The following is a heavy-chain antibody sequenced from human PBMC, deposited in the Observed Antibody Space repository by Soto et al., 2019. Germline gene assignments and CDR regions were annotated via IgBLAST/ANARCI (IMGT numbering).Heavy chain of an antibody. CDR1: GGSISIYY. Sequence: LSLTCTVSGGSISIYYWSWIRQPPGKGLEWIGYIYYSGSTNYNPSLKSRVTISVDKSKNQFSLKLSSVTAADTAMYYCARVERTLSTPFAYGMDVWGQGTTVTVSS. V-gene: IGHV4-59*12. CDR3: ARVERTLSTPFAYGMDV. CDR2: IYYSGST. J-gene: IGHJ6*02. D-gene: IGHD2-2*01.